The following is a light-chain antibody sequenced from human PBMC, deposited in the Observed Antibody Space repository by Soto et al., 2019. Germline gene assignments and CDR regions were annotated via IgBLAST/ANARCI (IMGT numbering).Light chain of an antibody. V-gene: IGKV3-15*01. Sequence: EIVMTQSPATLSVSPGERATLSCRASQSVSGNLAWYQQIPGQAPRLLIYGASTSASGIPARFSGSGSGTEFTHTICRLQSEDFGGYYCQQYNNWTPWTFGQGTKVEIK. CDR3: QQYNNWTPWT. J-gene: IGKJ1*01. CDR1: QSVSGN. CDR2: GAS.